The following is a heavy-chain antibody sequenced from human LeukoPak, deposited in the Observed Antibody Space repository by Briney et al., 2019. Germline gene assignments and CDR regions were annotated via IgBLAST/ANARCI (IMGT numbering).Heavy chain of an antibody. CDR1: GSTFNNYG. CDR2: ISYDGSDK. J-gene: IGHJ4*02. V-gene: IGHV3-30*18. CDR3: AKVDY. Sequence: GGSLRLSCAASGSTFNNYGMHWVRQAPGKGLEWVAVISYDGSDKYYADSVKGRFTISRDNSKNTLYLQLNNLRTEDTAVYFCAKVDYWGQGTLVTVSS.